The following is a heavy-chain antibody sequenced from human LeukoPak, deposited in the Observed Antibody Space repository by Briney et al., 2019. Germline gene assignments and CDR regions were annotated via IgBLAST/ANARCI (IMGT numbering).Heavy chain of an antibody. V-gene: IGHV3-20*04. CDR1: GFTFDDYG. J-gene: IGHJ6*03. CDR2: INWNGGST. Sequence: GGSLRLSCAASGFTFDDYGMSWVRQAPGKGLEWVSGINWNGGSTGYADSVKGRFTISRDNAKNSLYLQMNSLRAEDTAVYYCASDIVLMVYANYYMDVWGKGTTVTVSS. D-gene: IGHD2-8*01. CDR3: ASDIVLMVYANYYMDV.